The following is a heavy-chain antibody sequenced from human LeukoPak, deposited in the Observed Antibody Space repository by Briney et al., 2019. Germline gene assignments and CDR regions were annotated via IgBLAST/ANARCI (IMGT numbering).Heavy chain of an antibody. CDR1: GGSISSYY. CDR2: IYYSGST. J-gene: IGHJ4*02. CDR3: AAGHGSGSYYNPPGAFDY. V-gene: IGHV4-59*01. D-gene: IGHD3-10*01. Sequence: SETLSLTCTVSGGSISSYYWSWTRQPPGKGLEWIGYIYYSGSTNYNPSLKSRVTISVDTSKNQFSLKLSSVTAADTAVYYCAAGHGSGSYYNPPGAFDYWGQGTLVTVSS.